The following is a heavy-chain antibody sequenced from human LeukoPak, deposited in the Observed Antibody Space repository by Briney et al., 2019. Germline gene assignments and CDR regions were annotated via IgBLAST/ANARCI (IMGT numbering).Heavy chain of an antibody. CDR3: ARGSSSSSH. V-gene: IGHV4-39*07. CDR2: VFYNGAT. J-gene: IGHJ4*02. Sequence: SETLSLTCIVSGGSISSSIYYWAWVRQPPGKGLEWIGTVFYNGATQYSPSLRSRVTISIDTSTNQFSLKLSSVTAADTAVYYCARGSSSSSHWGQGTLVTVSS. CDR1: GGSISSSIYY. D-gene: IGHD6-6*01.